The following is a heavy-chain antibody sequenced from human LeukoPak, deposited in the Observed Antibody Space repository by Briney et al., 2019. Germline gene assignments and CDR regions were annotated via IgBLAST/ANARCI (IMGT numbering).Heavy chain of an antibody. D-gene: IGHD3-10*01. CDR2: IYYSGST. CDR3: AKYAYGSAKYYYYYYYMDV. Sequence: SETLSLTCTVSGCSISSSSYYWGWIRQPPGKGLECIGSIYYSGSTYYNPSLKSRVTISVDTSKNQFSLKLSSVTAADTAVYYCAKYAYGSAKYYYYYYYMDVWGKGTTVTISS. CDR1: GCSISSSSYY. V-gene: IGHV4-39*01. J-gene: IGHJ6*03.